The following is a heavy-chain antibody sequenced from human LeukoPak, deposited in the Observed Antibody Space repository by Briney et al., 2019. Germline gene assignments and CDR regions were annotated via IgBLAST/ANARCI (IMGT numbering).Heavy chain of an antibody. CDR1: GFTFNTYW. CDR2: IKRDESET. Sequence: GGSLRLSCSASGFTFNTYWMNWVRQAPGKGLEWVANIKRDESETYYVDSVKGRFTISRDNAKNSLSLQMNSLRAEDTAVYYCARGGGNFDYWGQGTLVTVSS. D-gene: IGHD2/OR15-2a*01. CDR3: ARGGGNFDY. V-gene: IGHV3-7*01. J-gene: IGHJ4*02.